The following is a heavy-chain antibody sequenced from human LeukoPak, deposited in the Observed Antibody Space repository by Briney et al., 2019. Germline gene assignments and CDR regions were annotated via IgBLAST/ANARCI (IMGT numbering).Heavy chain of an antibody. CDR1: GFTFSSYA. CDR3: AKIWDSSGYYYFDY. J-gene: IGHJ4*02. CDR2: ISGSGGST. V-gene: IGHV3-23*01. D-gene: IGHD3-22*01. Sequence: GGSLRLSCAASGFTFSSYAMSWVRQAPGKGLEWVSAISGSGGSTYYADSVKGRFTISRDNSKNTLYLRMNSLRAEDTAVYYCAKIWDSSGYYYFDYWGQGTLVTVSS.